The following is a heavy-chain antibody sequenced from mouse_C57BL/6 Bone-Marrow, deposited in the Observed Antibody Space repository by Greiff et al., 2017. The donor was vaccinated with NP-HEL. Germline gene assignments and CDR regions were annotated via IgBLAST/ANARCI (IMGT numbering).Heavy chain of an antibody. J-gene: IGHJ4*01. CDR3: ARGGRGEAMDY. Sequence: DVQLVESGGGLVQPGGSLKLSCAASGFTFSDYGMAWVRQAPRKGPEWVAFISNLAYSIYYADTVTGRFTISRENAKNTLYREMSSLRSEDTAMYYCARGGRGEAMDYWGQGTSVTVSS. V-gene: IGHV5-15*01. CDR2: ISNLAYSI. CDR1: GFTFSDYG. D-gene: IGHD3-3*01.